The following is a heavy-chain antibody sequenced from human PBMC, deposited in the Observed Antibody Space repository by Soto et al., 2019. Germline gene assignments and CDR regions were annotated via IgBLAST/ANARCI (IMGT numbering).Heavy chain of an antibody. Sequence: QVQLQQWGAGLLKPSETLSLTCAVYGGSFSGYYWSWIRQPPGKGLEWIGEINHSGSTNYNPSLKSRVTISVDTSKNQFSLKLSSVTAADTAVYYCARVALRRGFDIRGQGTMVTVSS. CDR3: ARVALRRGFDI. J-gene: IGHJ3*02. V-gene: IGHV4-34*01. CDR2: INHSGST. CDR1: GGSFSGYY. D-gene: IGHD3-10*01.